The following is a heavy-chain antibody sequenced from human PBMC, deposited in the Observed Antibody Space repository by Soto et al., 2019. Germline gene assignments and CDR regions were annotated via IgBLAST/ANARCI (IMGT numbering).Heavy chain of an antibody. Sequence: QVQLQESGPGLVKPSQTLSLTCTVSGGSISSGDYYWSWIRQPPGKGLEWIGYIYYSGSTYYNPSLKSRVTISVDTNKNQFSLKLSSVTAADSAVYYCARALMIANWFDPWGQGTLVTASS. CDR2: IYYSGST. CDR3: ARALMIANWFDP. D-gene: IGHD3-22*01. J-gene: IGHJ5*02. CDR1: GGSISSGDYY. V-gene: IGHV4-30-4*01.